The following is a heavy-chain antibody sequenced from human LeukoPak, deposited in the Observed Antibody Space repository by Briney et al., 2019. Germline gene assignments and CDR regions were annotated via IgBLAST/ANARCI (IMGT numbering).Heavy chain of an antibody. CDR1: GYTFTSYD. V-gene: IGHV1-8*01. Sequence: GASVKVSCKASGYTFTSYDINWVRQATGQGLEWMGWMNPNSGNTGYAQKFQGRATMTRNTSISTAYMELSSLRSEDTAVYYCARAIRIAAAVHYYYYYMDVWGKGTTVTVSS. J-gene: IGHJ6*03. CDR2: MNPNSGNT. CDR3: ARAIRIAAAVHYYYYYMDV. D-gene: IGHD6-13*01.